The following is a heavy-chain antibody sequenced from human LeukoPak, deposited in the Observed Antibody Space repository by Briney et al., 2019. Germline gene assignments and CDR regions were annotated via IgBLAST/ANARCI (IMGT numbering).Heavy chain of an antibody. CDR2: IYTSGST. CDR1: GGSISSYY. Sequence: SETLSLTCTVSGGSISSYYWSWIRQPAGKGLEWIGRIYTSGSTNYNPSLKSRVTMSVDTSKNQFSLKLSSVTAADTAVYYCACTKYYYDSSGYYTIDYWGQGTLVTVSS. CDR3: ACTKYYYDSSGYYTIDY. V-gene: IGHV4-4*07. J-gene: IGHJ4*02. D-gene: IGHD3-22*01.